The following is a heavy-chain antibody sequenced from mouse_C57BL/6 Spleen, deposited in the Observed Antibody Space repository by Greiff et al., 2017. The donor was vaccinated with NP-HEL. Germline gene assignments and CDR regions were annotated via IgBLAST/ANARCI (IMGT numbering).Heavy chain of an antibody. Sequence: QVQLQQPGAELVMPGASVKLSCKASGYTFTSYWMHWVKQRPGQGLEWIGEIDPSDSYTNYNQKFKGKSTLTVDKSSSTAYMQLSSLTSEDSAVYYCARRAYGSSYDYFDYWGQGTTLTVSS. CDR3: ARRAYGSSYDYFDY. V-gene: IGHV1-69*01. J-gene: IGHJ2*01. CDR2: IDPSDSYT. D-gene: IGHD1-1*01. CDR1: GYTFTSYW.